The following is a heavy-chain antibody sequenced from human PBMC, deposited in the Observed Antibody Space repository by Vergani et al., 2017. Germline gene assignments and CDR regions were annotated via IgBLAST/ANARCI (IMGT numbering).Heavy chain of an antibody. CDR1: GDSISRTNFY. CDR3: ARQRPGSGWSPGDFDD. CDR2: MWHSGTT. D-gene: IGHD6-19*01. Sequence: QLQLQESGPGLVKPSETLSLTCTVSGDSISRTNFYWGWIRQPPGKGLEWLGSMWHSGTTYYNPSLKSRVTISMDTSKNQFSLKVTSVTAADTAVYFCARQRPGSGWSPGDFDDWGQGILVTVSS. V-gene: IGHV4-39*01. J-gene: IGHJ4*02.